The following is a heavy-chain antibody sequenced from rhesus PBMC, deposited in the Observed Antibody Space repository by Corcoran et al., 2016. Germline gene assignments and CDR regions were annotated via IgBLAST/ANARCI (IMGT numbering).Heavy chain of an antibody. CDR1: GGSISDSYR. Sequence: QVQLQESGPGVVKPSETLSLTCAVSGGSISDSYRWSWIRQPPGKGLEWIGYIYGSSTSTNYNPSLKSRVTISKDTSKNQFSLKLSSVTAADTAVYYCARDSSGWYQPFDYWGQGVLVTVSS. J-gene: IGHJ4*01. V-gene: IGHV4S10*01. D-gene: IGHD6-31*01. CDR3: ARDSSGWYQPFDY. CDR2: IYGSSTST.